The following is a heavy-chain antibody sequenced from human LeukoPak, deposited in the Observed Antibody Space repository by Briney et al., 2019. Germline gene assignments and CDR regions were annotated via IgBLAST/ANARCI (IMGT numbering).Heavy chain of an antibody. CDR2: ISSSGSTI. D-gene: IGHD3-10*02. V-gene: IGHV3-48*03. J-gene: IGHJ6*04. CDR1: GFTFSRFG. Sequence: GGSLRLSCAASGFTFSRFGMHWVRQAPGKGLEWVSYISSSGSTIYYADSVKGRFTISRDNAKNSLYLQMNSLRAEDTAVYYCAELGITMIGGVWGKGTTVTISS. CDR3: AELGITMIGGV.